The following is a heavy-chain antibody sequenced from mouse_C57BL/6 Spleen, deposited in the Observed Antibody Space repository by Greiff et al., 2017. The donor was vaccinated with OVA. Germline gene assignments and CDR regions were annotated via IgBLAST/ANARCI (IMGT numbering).Heavy chain of an antibody. J-gene: IGHJ1*03. CDR3: ARGGAGYWYFDV. Sequence: QVQLQQSGPELVKPGASVKISCKASGYAFSSSWMNWVKQRPGKGLEWIGRIYPGDGDTNYNGKFKGKATLTADKSSSTVYMQLSSLSSEDSAVYFCARGGAGYWYFDVWGTGTTVTVSS. CDR1: GYAFSSSW. V-gene: IGHV1-82*01. D-gene: IGHD3-3*01. CDR2: IYPGDGDT.